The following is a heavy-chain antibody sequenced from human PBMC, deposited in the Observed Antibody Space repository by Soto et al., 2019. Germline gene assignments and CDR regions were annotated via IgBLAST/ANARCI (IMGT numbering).Heavy chain of an antibody. D-gene: IGHD3-10*01. V-gene: IGHV4-31*03. J-gene: IGHJ3*02. CDR1: GGSISSGGYY. Sequence: QVQLQESGPGLVKPSQTLSLTCTVSGGSISSGGYYWSWIRQHPGKGLEWIGYIYYSGSTYYNPSLNSRVTISVDTSKNQFSLKLSSVTAADTAVYYCARDEVDGSGSYYHDAFDIWGQGTMVTVSS. CDR2: IYYSGST. CDR3: ARDEVDGSGSYYHDAFDI.